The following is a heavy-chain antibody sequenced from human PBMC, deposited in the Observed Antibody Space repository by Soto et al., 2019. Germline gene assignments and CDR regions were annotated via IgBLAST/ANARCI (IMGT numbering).Heavy chain of an antibody. Sequence: QVQLQESGPGLVKPSQTLSLTCTVSGGSISSVDYYWSWIRQPPGKGLEWIGVIYYSGTTYYNPSLKSRLTISVDRSKNQFSLNLSSVTAADTAVYYCARAMTTVTRRAFDPWGQGTLVTVSS. V-gene: IGHV4-30-4*01. CDR3: ARAMTTVTRRAFDP. J-gene: IGHJ5*02. D-gene: IGHD4-17*01. CDR1: GGSISSVDYY. CDR2: IYYSGTT.